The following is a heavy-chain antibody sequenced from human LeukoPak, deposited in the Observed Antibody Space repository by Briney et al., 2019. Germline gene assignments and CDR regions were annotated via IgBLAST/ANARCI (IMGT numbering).Heavy chain of an antibody. CDR2: VNHSGRT. J-gene: IGHJ4*02. Sequence: SETLSLTCAVYGGSFSGYFWSWIRQPPGKGLEWIGEVNHSGRTNYNPSLKSRVTISVDTSKNQFSLNLRSMTAADTAVYYCARGQFQRDYWGQGTLVTVSS. CDR3: ARGQFQRDY. V-gene: IGHV4-34*01. CDR1: GGSFSGYF.